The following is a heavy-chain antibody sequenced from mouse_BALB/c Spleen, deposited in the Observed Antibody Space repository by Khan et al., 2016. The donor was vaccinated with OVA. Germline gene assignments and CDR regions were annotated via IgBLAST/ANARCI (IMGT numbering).Heavy chain of an antibody. CDR3: VRDGAYHRNDGWFAY. V-gene: IGHV1-4*01. CDR2: INPSNGYT. J-gene: IGHJ3*01. CDR1: GYTFTSYT. Sequence: QVQLKQSGAELARPGASVKMPCKASGYTFTSYTIHWIKERPGQGLEWIGYINPSNGYTNYNQKFKDKATLTTDKSSTTAYLQLSSLTSDDSAVYNCVRDGAYHRNDGWFAYWGQGTLVTVSA. D-gene: IGHD2-14*01.